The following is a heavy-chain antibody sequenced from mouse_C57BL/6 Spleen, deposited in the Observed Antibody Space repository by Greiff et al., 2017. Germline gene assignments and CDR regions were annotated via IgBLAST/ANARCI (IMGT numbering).Heavy chain of an antibody. Sequence: QVQLQQSGPELVKPGASVKISCKASGYAFSSSWMNWVKQRPGKGLEWIGRIYPGDGDTNYNGKFKGKATLTTDKSSSTAYMQLSSLTAEDSAVYFCARGWDAYYFDYWGQGTTLTVSS. V-gene: IGHV1-82*01. CDR3: ARGWDAYYFDY. CDR2: IYPGDGDT. CDR1: GYAFSSSW. D-gene: IGHD4-1*01. J-gene: IGHJ2*01.